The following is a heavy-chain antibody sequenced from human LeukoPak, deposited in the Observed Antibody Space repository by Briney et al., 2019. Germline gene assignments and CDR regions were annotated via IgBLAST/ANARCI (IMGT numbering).Heavy chain of an antibody. Sequence: SETLSLTCNVSGGSISTTTNSWGWAWIRQRPGKGLEWIGSIYYGGSPYYTSSLKSRVTISVGTSKNQFSLKMASLTATDTAVYYCARRPIVGSTGFYFDPWGPGTLVTVSS. J-gene: IGHJ5*02. CDR1: GGSISTTTNS. CDR3: ARRPIVGSTGFYFDP. CDR2: IYYGGSP. D-gene: IGHD1-26*01. V-gene: IGHV4-39*01.